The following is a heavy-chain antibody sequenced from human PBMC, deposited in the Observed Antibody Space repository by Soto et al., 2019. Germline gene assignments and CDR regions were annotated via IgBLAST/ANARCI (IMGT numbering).Heavy chain of an antibody. CDR3: ASDGSFGTGCPYVGYSYGPYNDYALDV. D-gene: IGHD5-18*01. Sequence: SSVKVSCKASGYTFSTYGMTWVRQAPGQGLVRMGWNGAYNGNTNYAQKLQGRVTMTADTSRSTAYVDLRSLTSDATAVYLCASDGSFGTGCPYVGYSYGPYNDYALDVWGRGTTVTVSS. CDR2: NGAYNGNT. J-gene: IGHJ6*02. CDR1: GYTFSTYG. V-gene: IGHV1-18*04.